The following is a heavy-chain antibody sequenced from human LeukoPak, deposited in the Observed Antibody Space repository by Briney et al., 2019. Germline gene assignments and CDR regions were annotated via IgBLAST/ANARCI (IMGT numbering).Heavy chain of an antibody. CDR2: ISFDGANK. CDR1: GFTFSMSS. Sequence: GGSLRLSRATSGFTFSMSSMHWVRLAPGKGLEWLAGISFDGANKFSGESVKGRFSISRDNSKNTLYLQMNSLGLDDTAVYFCARGRAGIAAAGFDYWGQGTLVTVSS. D-gene: IGHD6-13*01. V-gene: IGHV3-30*04. CDR3: ARGRAGIAAAGFDY. J-gene: IGHJ4*02.